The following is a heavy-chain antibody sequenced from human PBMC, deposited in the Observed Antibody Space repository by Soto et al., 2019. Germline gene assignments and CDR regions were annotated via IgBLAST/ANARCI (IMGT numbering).Heavy chain of an antibody. V-gene: IGHV5-51*01. CDR2: IYPGDSDT. D-gene: IGHD3-22*01. Sequence: GESRKISCKGSGYSFTSYWIGWVRQMPGKGLEWMGIIYPGDSDTRYSPSFQGQVTISADKSISTAYLQWSSLKASDTAMYYCARPTKAPDSSGYYYAHWGQGTLVTVSS. CDR3: ARPTKAPDSSGYYYAH. J-gene: IGHJ4*02. CDR1: GYSFTSYW.